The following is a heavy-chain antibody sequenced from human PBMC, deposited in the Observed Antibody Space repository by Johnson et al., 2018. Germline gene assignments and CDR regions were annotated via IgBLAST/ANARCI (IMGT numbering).Heavy chain of an antibody. CDR1: GLTLTNYG. CDR3: ARGCSGGSCLDAFDI. V-gene: IGHV3-33*05. D-gene: IGHD2-15*01. J-gene: IGHJ3*02. CDR2: ISYDGGNK. Sequence: VQLVESGGGVVLXGRSLRLSCEVSGLTLTNYGMHWVRQAPGKGLEWVAGISYDGGNKNYADSVKGRFTISRDNSKNPLYLPMHSLRAGDTAVYYCARGCSGGSCLDAFDIWGKGTMVTVSS.